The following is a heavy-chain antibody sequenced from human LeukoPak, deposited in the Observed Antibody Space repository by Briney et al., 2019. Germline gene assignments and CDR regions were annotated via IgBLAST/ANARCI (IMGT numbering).Heavy chain of an antibody. D-gene: IGHD2-21*01. CDR3: ARGNSRSLLPYYFDY. Sequence: SVKVSCKASGYTFTSYGISWVRQAPGQGLEWMGVIIPIFGTANYAQNFQGRVTITADESTSTAYMELSSLRSEDTAVYYCARGNSRSLLPYYFDYWGQGTLVTVSS. V-gene: IGHV1-69*13. J-gene: IGHJ4*02. CDR1: GYTFTSYG. CDR2: IIPIFGTA.